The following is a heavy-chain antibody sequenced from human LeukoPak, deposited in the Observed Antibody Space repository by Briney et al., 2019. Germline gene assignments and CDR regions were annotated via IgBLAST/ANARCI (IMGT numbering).Heavy chain of an antibody. J-gene: IGHJ4*02. Sequence: PGGSLRLSCAASGFTFSSYWMSWVRQAPWKGLEWVANIKQGGSEKYYVDSVKGRFTISRDNAKNSLYLQMNSLRAEDTAVYYCARDGGGIVVVVAAFFDYWGQGTLVTVSS. V-gene: IGHV3-7*01. D-gene: IGHD2-15*01. CDR3: ARDGGGIVVVVAAFFDY. CDR2: IKQGGSEK. CDR1: GFTFSSYW.